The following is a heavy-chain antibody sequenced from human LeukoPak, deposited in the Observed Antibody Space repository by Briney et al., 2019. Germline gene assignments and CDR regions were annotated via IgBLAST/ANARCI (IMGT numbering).Heavy chain of an antibody. Sequence: KPSETLSLTCSVSGGSISSRPYYWGWVRQPPGTGLEWIGTISYSGTTYYSPSLKSRVTISVDKSKNQFSLKLSSVTAADTAVYYCARGIFSSGWSDYWGQGTLVTVSS. D-gene: IGHD6-19*01. V-gene: IGHV4-39*07. J-gene: IGHJ4*02. CDR1: GGSISSRPYY. CDR3: ARGIFSSGWSDY. CDR2: ISYSGTT.